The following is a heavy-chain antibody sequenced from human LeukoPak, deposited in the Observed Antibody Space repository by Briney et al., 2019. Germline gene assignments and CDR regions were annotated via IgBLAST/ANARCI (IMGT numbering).Heavy chain of an antibody. D-gene: IGHD1-26*01. CDR3: ARGIVGPTGGAFDI. Sequence: PSETLSLTCTVSGGSISSYYWSWIRQPPGKGLEWIGYIYYSGSTNYNPSLKSRVTISVDTSKNQFSLKLSSVTAADTAVYYCARGIVGPTGGAFDIWGQGTMVTVSS. V-gene: IGHV4-59*01. J-gene: IGHJ3*02. CDR2: IYYSGST. CDR1: GGSISSYY.